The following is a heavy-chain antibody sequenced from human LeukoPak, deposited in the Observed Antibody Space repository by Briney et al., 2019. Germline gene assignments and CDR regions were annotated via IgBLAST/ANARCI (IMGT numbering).Heavy chain of an antibody. CDR1: GYPFSSYI. J-gene: IGHJ4*02. CDR3: ARGAAAGTLNFDY. Sequence: GASVKVSCKASGYPFSSYILHWLRQAPGQRFEWMGWINVVNLNTEYSPRFQDRVTITRDTAASTVYMELSSLRSEDTAVYYCARGAAAGTLNFDYWGQGTLVTVSS. CDR2: INVVNLNT. V-gene: IGHV1-3*01. D-gene: IGHD6-13*01.